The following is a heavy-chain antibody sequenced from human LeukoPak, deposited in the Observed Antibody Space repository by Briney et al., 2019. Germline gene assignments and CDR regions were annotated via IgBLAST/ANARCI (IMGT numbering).Heavy chain of an antibody. CDR3: AKDLPRTRFGELVH. Sequence: QSGGSLRLSCAASGFTFHDYAIHWVRQAPGKGLEWVSGISWNGAVVTYADSVKGRFTISRDNAKNSLYLQMNSLRPEDTALYYCAKDLPRTRFGELVHWGQGILVTVSA. CDR2: ISWNGAVV. CDR1: GFTFHDYA. V-gene: IGHV3-9*01. D-gene: IGHD3-10*01. J-gene: IGHJ4*02.